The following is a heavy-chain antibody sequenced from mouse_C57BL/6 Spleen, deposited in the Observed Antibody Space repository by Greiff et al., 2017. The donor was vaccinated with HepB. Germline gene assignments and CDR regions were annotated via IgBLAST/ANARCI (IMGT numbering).Heavy chain of an antibody. Sequence: QVQLQQSGPELVKPGASVKISCKASGYAFSSSWMNWVKQRPGKGLEWIGRIYPGDGDTNYNGKFKGKATLTADKSSSTAYMQLSSLTSEDSAVYFCAREGEVGRNFDYWGQGTTLTVSS. D-gene: IGHD4-1*01. CDR2: IYPGDGDT. J-gene: IGHJ2*01. V-gene: IGHV1-82*01. CDR1: GYAFSSSW. CDR3: AREGEVGRNFDY.